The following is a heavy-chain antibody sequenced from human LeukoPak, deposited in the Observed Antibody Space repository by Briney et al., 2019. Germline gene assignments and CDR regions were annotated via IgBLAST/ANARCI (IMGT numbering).Heavy chain of an antibody. CDR2: ISWNSGNL. V-gene: IGHV3-9*01. Sequence: PGGSLRLSCAASGFTFDDYAMHWVRQAPGKGLEWVSGISWNSGNLGYADSVKGRFTISRDNSKNTLYLLMNSLRADDTAVYYCARGQHRWDYSHNLMSFWGQGTLVTVSS. J-gene: IGHJ3*01. D-gene: IGHD4-11*01. CDR3: ARGQHRWDYSHNLMSF. CDR1: GFTFDDYA.